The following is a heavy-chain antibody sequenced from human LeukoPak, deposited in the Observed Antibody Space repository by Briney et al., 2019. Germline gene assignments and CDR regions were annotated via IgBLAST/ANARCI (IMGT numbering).Heavy chain of an antibody. CDR3: ARGEAYSSSWYSPWLSLTYYGMDV. V-gene: IGHV4-39*01. Sequence: SETLSLTCTASGGSISSSSYYWGWIRQPPGKGLEWIGSIYYSGSTYYNPSLKSRVTISVDTSKNQFSLKLSSVTAADTAVYYCARGEAYSSSWYSPWLSLTYYGMDVWGQGTTVTVSS. CDR2: IYYSGST. CDR1: GGSISSSSYY. D-gene: IGHD6-13*01. J-gene: IGHJ6*02.